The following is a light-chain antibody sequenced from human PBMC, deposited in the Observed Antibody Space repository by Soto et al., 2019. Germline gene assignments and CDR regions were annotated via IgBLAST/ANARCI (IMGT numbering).Light chain of an antibody. CDR1: QSISSW. CDR3: QHYNSYSEA. J-gene: IGKJ1*01. V-gene: IGKV1-5*03. Sequence: DIQMTQSPSTLSACVGDRVTITCRASQSISSWLAWYQQKPGKSPKLLIYKASSLESGVPSRFSGSGSGTEFTLTISSLQPDDFATYYCQHYNSYSEAFGQGTRWIS. CDR2: KAS.